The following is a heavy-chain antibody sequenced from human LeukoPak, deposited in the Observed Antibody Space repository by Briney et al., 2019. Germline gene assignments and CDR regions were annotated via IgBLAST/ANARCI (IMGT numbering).Heavy chain of an antibody. CDR1: GFTVSSNY. CDR3: ARKVAIVEDY. J-gene: IGHJ4*02. CDR2: IKQDGSEK. D-gene: IGHD3-22*01. V-gene: IGHV3-7*01. Sequence: GGSLRLSCAASGFTVSSNYMSWVRQAPGKGLEWVANIKQDGSEKYYVDSVKGRFTISRDNAKNSLYLQMNSLRAEDTALYYCARKVAIVEDYWGQGTLVTVSS.